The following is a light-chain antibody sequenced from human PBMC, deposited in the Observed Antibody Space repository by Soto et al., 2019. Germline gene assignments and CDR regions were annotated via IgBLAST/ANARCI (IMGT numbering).Light chain of an antibody. CDR3: QQRSNWLT. CDR2: DAS. V-gene: IGKV3-11*01. Sequence: EIVLTQSPATLSLSPGERATLSCRASQSVSSYLAWYQQKPGQAPRLLIYDASSRATGIPARFSGSGSGTDFPLTISSLEPEDFAVYYWQQRSNWLTFGGGTKVEIK. J-gene: IGKJ4*01. CDR1: QSVSSY.